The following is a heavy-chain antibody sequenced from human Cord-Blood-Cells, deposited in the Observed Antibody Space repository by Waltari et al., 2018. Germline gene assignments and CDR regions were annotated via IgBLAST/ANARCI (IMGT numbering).Heavy chain of an antibody. J-gene: IGHJ3*02. CDR2: INQSGST. V-gene: IGHV4-34*01. CDR1: GGSFSGFY. CDR3: ARGGGRMRGTDAFDI. Sequence: QVQLQQWGAGLLKPPETLSLTCAVYGGSFSGFYWGWIRQPPGKGLGWIGEINQSGSTHDNPSLKSRVTISVDTSKNQFSLKLSSVTAADTAVYYCARGGGRMRGTDAFDIWGQGTMVTDSS. D-gene: IGHD3-10*01.